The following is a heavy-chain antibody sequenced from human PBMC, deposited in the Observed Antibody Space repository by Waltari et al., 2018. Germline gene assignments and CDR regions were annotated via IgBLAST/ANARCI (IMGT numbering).Heavy chain of an antibody. CDR3: ARDKNIVVVPAASTRYYYYYMDV. J-gene: IGHJ6*03. CDR1: GGSIDSYY. V-gene: IGHV4-4*07. CDR2: IYTSGST. D-gene: IGHD2-2*01. Sequence: QVQLQESGPGLVKPSETLSLTCTVPGGSIDSYYWSWIRQPAGKGLEWIGRIYTSGSTNYNPSLKSRVTMSVDTSKNQFSLKLSSVTAADTAVYYCARDKNIVVVPAASTRYYYYYMDVWGKGTTVTISS.